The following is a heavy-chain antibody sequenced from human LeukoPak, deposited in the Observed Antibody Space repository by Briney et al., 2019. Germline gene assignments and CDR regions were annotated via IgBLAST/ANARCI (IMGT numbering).Heavy chain of an antibody. V-gene: IGHV1-69*13. J-gene: IGHJ6*04. CDR3: ARGIYRVVPAAAPPYGMDV. D-gene: IGHD2-2*01. CDR2: IIPIFGTE. Sequence: ASVKVSCKASGGTFSSYAISWVGQAPGKGREWMGGIIPIFGTENYAQKFKGRVTITADESTSTAYMELSSLRSEDTAVYYCARGIYRVVPAAAPPYGMDVWGKGTTVTVSS. CDR1: GGTFSSYA.